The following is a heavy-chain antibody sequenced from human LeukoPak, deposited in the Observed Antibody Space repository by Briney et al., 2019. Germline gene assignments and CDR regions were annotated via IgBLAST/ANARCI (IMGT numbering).Heavy chain of an antibody. Sequence: ASETLSLTCTVSGGSISTTNYYWGWIRQSPGKGLEWFGCVYYSGSTYYNPSLKSRVTISVDTSQNQFSLYLSSVTAADTAMYFCARSSLAVYFDYWGQGTLVTASS. J-gene: IGHJ4*02. V-gene: IGHV4-39*07. CDR1: GGSISTTNYY. CDR3: ARSSLAVYFDY. D-gene: IGHD6-19*01. CDR2: VYYSGST.